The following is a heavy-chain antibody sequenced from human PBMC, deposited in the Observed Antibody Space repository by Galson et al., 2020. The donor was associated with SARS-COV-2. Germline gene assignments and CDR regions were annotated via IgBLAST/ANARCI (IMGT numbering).Heavy chain of an antibody. CDR3: ARAEAAAGTVFYNGMDV. D-gene: IGHD6-13*01. CDR2: INHSGST. V-gene: IGHV4-34*01. CDR1: GGSLSGSF. J-gene: IGHJ6*02. Sequence: SETLSLTCAVYGGSLSGSFWSWIRQPPGKGLEWIGEINHSGSTNYKSSLKSRVTISVDTSKNQFSLKLSSVTAADTAVYFCARAEAAAGTVFYNGMDVWGQGTTVTVSS.